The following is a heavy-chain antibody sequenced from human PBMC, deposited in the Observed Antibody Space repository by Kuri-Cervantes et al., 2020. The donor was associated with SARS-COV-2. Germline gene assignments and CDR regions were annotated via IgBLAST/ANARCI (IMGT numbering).Heavy chain of an antibody. CDR2: IYHSGST. J-gene: IGHJ3*02. Sequence: SETLSLTCTVSGGSISSGYYWGWIRQPPGKGLEWIGSIYHSGSTYYNPSLKSRVTISVDTSKNQFSLKLSSATAADTAVYYCAREGGSRYHDAFDIWGQGTMVTVSS. D-gene: IGHD2-15*01. V-gene: IGHV4-38-2*02. CDR3: AREGGSRYHDAFDI. CDR1: GGSISSGYY.